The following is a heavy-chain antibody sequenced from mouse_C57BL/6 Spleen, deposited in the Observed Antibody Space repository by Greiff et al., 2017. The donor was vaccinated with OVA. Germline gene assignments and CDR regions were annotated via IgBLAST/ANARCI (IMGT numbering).Heavy chain of an antibody. J-gene: IGHJ2*01. CDR1: GYTFTSYD. CDR2: IYPRDGST. CDR3: ARGEGLITTVLDY. D-gene: IGHD1-1*01. Sequence: LVESGPELVKPGASVKLSCKASGYTFTSYDINWVKQRPGQGLEWIGWIYPRDGSTKYNEKFKGKATLTVDTSSSTAYMELHSLTSEDSAVYFCARGEGLITTVLDYWGQGTTLTVSS. V-gene: IGHV1-85*01.